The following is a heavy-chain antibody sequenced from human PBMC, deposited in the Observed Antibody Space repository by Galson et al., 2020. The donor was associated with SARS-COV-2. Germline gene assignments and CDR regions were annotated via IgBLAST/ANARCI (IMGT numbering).Heavy chain of an antibody. D-gene: IGHD3-10*01. V-gene: IGHV1-2*02. CDR2: NNPQRGDS. CDR3: ARDSGRPGRHWYFDL. J-gene: IGHJ2*01. Sequence: ASVKVSCKASGYSFTAYYLHWVRQAPGQEPEWMGWNNPQRGDSVYAQGFQDRVIMTSDRSVTTVYMELRSLKSDDTALYYCARDSGRPGRHWYFDLWGRGTRVTVSS. CDR1: GYSFTAYY.